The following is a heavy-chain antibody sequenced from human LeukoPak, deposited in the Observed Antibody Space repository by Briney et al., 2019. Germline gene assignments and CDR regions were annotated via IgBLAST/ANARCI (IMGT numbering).Heavy chain of an antibody. D-gene: IGHD3-22*01. Sequence: GASVKVSCKASGYTFTGYYMHWVRQAPGQGLEWMGWINPNSGGTNYAQKFQGRVTMTRDTSISTAYMELSSLRSEDTAVYYCATHIGTYYYDSSGPRDAFDIWGQGTMVTVSS. CDR1: GYTFTGYY. CDR2: INPNSGGT. J-gene: IGHJ3*02. CDR3: ATHIGTYYYDSSGPRDAFDI. V-gene: IGHV1-2*02.